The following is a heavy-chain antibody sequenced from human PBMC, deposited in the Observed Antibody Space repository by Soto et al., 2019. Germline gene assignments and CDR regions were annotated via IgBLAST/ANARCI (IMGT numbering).Heavy chain of an antibody. J-gene: IGHJ5*02. D-gene: IGHD1-1*01. CDR3: ARGRQSSRPTGSPRCRFDP. CDR1: GGSFSGYY. V-gene: IGHV4-34*01. CDR2: INHSGST. Sequence: SETLSLTCAVYGGSFSGYYWSWIRQPPGKGLEWIGEINHSGSTNYNPSLKSRVTISVDTSKNQFSLKLSSVTAADTAVYYCARGRQSSRPTGSPRCRFDPWGQGTLVTVSS.